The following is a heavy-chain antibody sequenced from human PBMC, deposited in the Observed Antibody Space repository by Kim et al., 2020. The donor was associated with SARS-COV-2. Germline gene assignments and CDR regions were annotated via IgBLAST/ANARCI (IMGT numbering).Heavy chain of an antibody. Sequence: SETLSLTCTVSGGSISRGGDYWSWIRQHPGKGLEWIGYIYYSGSTYYNPSLKSRVTISVETSKNQFSLKLSTVTAADTAVCYCAKDYYGSGSYYTHWFDPWGQGTQVPVYS. CDR1: GGSISRGGDY. J-gene: IGHJ5*02. CDR2: IYYSGST. CDR3: AKDYYGSGSYYTHWFDP. D-gene: IGHD3-10*01. V-gene: IGHV4-31*03.